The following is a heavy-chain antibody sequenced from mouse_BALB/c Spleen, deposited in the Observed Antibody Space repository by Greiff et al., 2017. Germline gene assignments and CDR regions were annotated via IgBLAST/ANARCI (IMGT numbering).Heavy chain of an antibody. Sequence: VKLKESGPGLVAPSQSLSITCTVSGFSLTSYGVHWVRQPPGKGLEWLGVIWAGGSTNYNSALMSRLSISKDNSKSQVFLKMNSLQTDDTAMYYCASYGNYLFAYWGQGTLVTVSA. J-gene: IGHJ3*01. D-gene: IGHD2-1*01. CDR3: ASYGNYLFAY. CDR2: IWAGGST. V-gene: IGHV2-9*02. CDR1: GFSLTSYG.